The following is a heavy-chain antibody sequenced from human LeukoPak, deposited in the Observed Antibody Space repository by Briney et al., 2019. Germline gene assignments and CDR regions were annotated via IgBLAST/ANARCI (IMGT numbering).Heavy chain of an antibody. CDR1: GGTFSSYA. Sequence: GASVKVSCKASGGTFSSYAISWVRQAPGQGLEWKGGIIPIFGTANYAQKFQGRVTITADESTSTAYMELSSLRSEDTAVYYCARSRELSYYYYGMDVWGQGTTVTVSS. CDR3: ARSRELSYYYYGMDV. CDR2: IIPIFGTA. D-gene: IGHD1-26*01. V-gene: IGHV1-69*13. J-gene: IGHJ6*02.